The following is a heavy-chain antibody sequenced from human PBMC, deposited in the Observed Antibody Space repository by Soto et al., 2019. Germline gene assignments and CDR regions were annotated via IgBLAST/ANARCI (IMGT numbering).Heavy chain of an antibody. CDR3: ARGLKGYDGLDV. V-gene: IGHV3-74*01. Sequence: EVQLVESGGGLVQPGGSLRLSCAASGLTFTSYWMHWVRQAPGKGLVWVSRINSDGSTINNADFVKGRFIISRDNAKNTLYLQMNSLRADDTAVYYCARGLKGYDGLDVWGQGTTVTVSS. D-gene: IGHD3-22*01. CDR1: GLTFTSYW. CDR2: INSDGSTI. J-gene: IGHJ6*02.